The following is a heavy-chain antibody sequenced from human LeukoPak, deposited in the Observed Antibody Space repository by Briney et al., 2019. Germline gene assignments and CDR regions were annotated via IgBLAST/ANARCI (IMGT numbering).Heavy chain of an antibody. CDR3: ARGYYYDSSGYYPLGY. D-gene: IGHD3-22*01. J-gene: IGHJ4*02. V-gene: IGHV4-34*01. Sequence: PSETLSLTCTVSGGSISSYYWSWIRQPPGKGLEWIGEINHSGSTNYNPSLKSRVTISVDTSKNQFSLKLSSVTAADTAVYYCARGYYYDSSGYYPLGYWGQGTLVTVSS. CDR1: GGSISSYY. CDR2: INHSGST.